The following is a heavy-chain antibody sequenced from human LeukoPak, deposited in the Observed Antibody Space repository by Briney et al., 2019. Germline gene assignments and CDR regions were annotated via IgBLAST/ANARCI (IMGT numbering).Heavy chain of an antibody. D-gene: IGHD2-21*02. CDR1: GFTFGDYT. V-gene: IGHV3-49*03. Sequence: GGSLRLSCTASGFTFGDYTMSWFRQAPGRGLEWVGFIRSKAYGGTTEYAASVKGRFTISRDDSKSIAYLQMNSLKTEDTAVYYCTKNCGGDCPLDYWGQGTLVTVSS. J-gene: IGHJ4*02. CDR3: TKNCGGDCPLDY. CDR2: IRSKAYGGTT.